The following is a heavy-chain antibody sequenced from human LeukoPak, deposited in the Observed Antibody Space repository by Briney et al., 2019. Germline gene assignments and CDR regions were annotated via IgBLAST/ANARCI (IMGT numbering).Heavy chain of an antibody. J-gene: IGHJ1*01. CDR2: IKSKTDGGTT. D-gene: IGHD6-13*01. Sequence: GGSLRLSCAASGFTFSNAWMSWVRQAPGKGLEWVGRIKSKTDGGTTDYAAPVKGRFTISRDDSKNTLNLQMNSLRAEDTAVYYCARGSPQQQLVRYFQHWGQGTLVTVSS. CDR1: GFTFSNAW. V-gene: IGHV3-15*01. CDR3: ARGSPQQQLVRYFQH.